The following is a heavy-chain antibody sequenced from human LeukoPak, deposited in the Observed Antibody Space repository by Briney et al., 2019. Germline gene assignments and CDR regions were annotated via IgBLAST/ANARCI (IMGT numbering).Heavy chain of an antibody. J-gene: IGHJ5*02. Sequence: SSETLSLTCAVYGGSFRGYSWSWIRQPPGRGLEWIGEINHSVSTNYNPSLKSRVTISVDTSKNQFSLKLTSVTAAATAVYYCARVARRIYSNDGVWCDPWGQGTLVTVSS. CDR1: GGSFRGYS. V-gene: IGHV4-34*01. D-gene: IGHD4-11*01. CDR3: ARVARRIYSNDGVWCDP. CDR2: INHSVST.